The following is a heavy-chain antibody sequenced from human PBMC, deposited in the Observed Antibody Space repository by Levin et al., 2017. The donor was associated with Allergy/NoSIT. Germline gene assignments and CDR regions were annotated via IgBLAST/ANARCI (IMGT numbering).Heavy chain of an antibody. Sequence: PSETLSLTCTVSGGSISSYFWNWIRQSPGKGLEWIAYVSDTGSTNSNPSLRRRVAISMDTSKNQFSLRLSSVTAADTAVYYCARSPKSYFISGTYDNWGQGTLVTVSS. V-gene: IGHV4-59*01. CDR1: GGSISSYF. J-gene: IGHJ4*02. CDR3: ARSPKSYFISGTYDN. CDR2: VSDTGST. D-gene: IGHD3-10*01.